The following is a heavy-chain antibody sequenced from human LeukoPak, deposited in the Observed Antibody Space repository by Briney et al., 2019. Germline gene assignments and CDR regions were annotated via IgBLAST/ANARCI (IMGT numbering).Heavy chain of an antibody. CDR3: ARMVRGYTDWFDP. J-gene: IGHJ5*02. D-gene: IGHD3-10*01. Sequence: SETLSLTCTVSGGSISSYYWSWLRQPPGKGLEWIGYIYYSGSTNYNPSLKSRVTISVDTSKNQFSLKLSSVTAADTAVYYCARMVRGYTDWFDPWGQGTLVTVSS. CDR1: GGSISSYY. V-gene: IGHV4-59*01. CDR2: IYYSGST.